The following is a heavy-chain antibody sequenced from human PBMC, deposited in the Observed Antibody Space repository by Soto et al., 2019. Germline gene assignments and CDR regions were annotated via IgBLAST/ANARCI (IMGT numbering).Heavy chain of an antibody. CDR3: ATDFKISGGRYGSLNYYSGMDV. V-gene: IGHV3-30*03. CDR2: ISYDGILK. Sequence: QVHLVESGGGVVQPGRSLRLSCAASGFTFSAFGMHWVRQAPGKGLEWVAIISYDGILKYYADSVKGRFTISRDTSKSALYLQLSRLRHEDTAVYECATDFKISGGRYGSLNYYSGMDVWGNGTTVTAS. D-gene: IGHD3-10*01. CDR1: GFTFSAFG. J-gene: IGHJ6*04.